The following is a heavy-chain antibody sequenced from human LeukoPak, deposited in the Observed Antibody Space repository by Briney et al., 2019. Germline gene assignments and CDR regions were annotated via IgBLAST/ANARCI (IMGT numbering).Heavy chain of an antibody. CDR2: INHSGRT. V-gene: IGHV4-34*01. D-gene: IGHD3-10*01. Sequence: KASETLSLTCTVSGGSISSYYWSWIRQPPGKGLEWIGEINHSGRTNYNPSLKSRVTISVDTSKNQFSLNLSSVTAADTAVYYCVGHSYDSGSYSLWFDPWGQGTLVTVSS. CDR1: GGSISSYY. CDR3: VGHSYDSGSYSLWFDP. J-gene: IGHJ5*02.